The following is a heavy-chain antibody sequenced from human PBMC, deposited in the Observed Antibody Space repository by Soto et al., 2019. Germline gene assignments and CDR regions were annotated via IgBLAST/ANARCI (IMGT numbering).Heavy chain of an antibody. J-gene: IGHJ4*02. CDR3: ARDPADIVVVVAANYFDY. Sequence: QVQLVQSGAEVKKPGASVKVSCKASGYTFTSYGISWVRQAPGQGLEWMGWISAYNGNTNYAQKLQGRVTMTTDTSTSTAYVELRSLRSDDTAVYYCARDPADIVVVVAANYFDYWGQGTLVTVSS. CDR2: ISAYNGNT. V-gene: IGHV1-18*01. D-gene: IGHD2-15*01. CDR1: GYTFTSYG.